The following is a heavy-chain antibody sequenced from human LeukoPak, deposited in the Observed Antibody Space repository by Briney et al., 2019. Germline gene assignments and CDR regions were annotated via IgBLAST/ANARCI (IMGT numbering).Heavy chain of an antibody. Sequence: SETLSLTCTVSGGSISSYYWSWIRQPPGKGLEWIGYIYYSGSTNYNPSLKSRVTISVDTSKNQFSLKLSSVTAADTAVYYCARDSYDILTGTHYYYGMDVWGQGTTVTVSS. CDR2: IYYSGST. D-gene: IGHD3-9*01. CDR1: GGSISSYY. J-gene: IGHJ6*02. CDR3: ARDSYDILTGTHYYYGMDV. V-gene: IGHV4-59*01.